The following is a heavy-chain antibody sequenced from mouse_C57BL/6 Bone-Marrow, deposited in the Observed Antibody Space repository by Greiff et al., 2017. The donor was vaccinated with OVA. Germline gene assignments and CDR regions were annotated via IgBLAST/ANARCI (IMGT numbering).Heavy chain of an antibody. V-gene: IGHV1-55*01. Sequence: QVHVKQPGAELVKPGASVKMSCKASGYTFTSYWITWVKQRPGQGLEWIGDIYPGSGSTNYNEKFKSKATLTVDTSSSTAYMQLSSLTSEDSAVYYCARRDGYYAMDYWGQGTSVTVSS. J-gene: IGHJ4*01. CDR2: IYPGSGST. CDR3: ARRDGYYAMDY. CDR1: GYTFTSYW. D-gene: IGHD2-3*01.